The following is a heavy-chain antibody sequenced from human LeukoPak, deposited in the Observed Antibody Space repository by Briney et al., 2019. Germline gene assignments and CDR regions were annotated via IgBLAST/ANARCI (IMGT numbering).Heavy chain of an antibody. J-gene: IGHJ6*03. CDR1: GASISSSSYY. V-gene: IGHV4-39*07. D-gene: IGHD5-18*01. CDR2: ISYSGSV. CDR3: ARGRAGRGYSYVIYYYYYMDV. Sequence: SETLSLTCTVSGASISSSSYYWGWVRQAPGKGLEWIGTISYSGSVFYNLSLKRRVTILPDMSKNQISLKLTSVTAADTAVYYCARGRAGRGYSYVIYYYYYMDVWGKGTTVTVSS.